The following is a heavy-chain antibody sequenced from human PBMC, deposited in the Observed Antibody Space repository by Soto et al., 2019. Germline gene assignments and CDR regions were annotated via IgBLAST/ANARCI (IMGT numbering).Heavy chain of an antibody. CDR1: GASFSNYY. CDR3: GRGGLRGLYFFDY. V-gene: IGHV4-34*01. J-gene: IGHJ4*02. CDR2: INHRGGS. Sequence: QVQLQQWGAGLLKPSETLSLTCAVYGASFSNYYWNWIRQSPGKGLEWVGQINHRGGSNYNPSLNSRVTISVDTSQNQFSLRLSSVTAADTAVYYCGRGGLRGLYFFDYWGQGILVTVSS. D-gene: IGHD3-10*01.